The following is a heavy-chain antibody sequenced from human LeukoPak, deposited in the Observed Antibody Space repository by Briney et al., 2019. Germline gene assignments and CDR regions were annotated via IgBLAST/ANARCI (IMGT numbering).Heavy chain of an antibody. CDR3: AKEAGYNYAPLDY. V-gene: IGHV3-30*18. D-gene: IGHD5-18*01. Sequence: GGSLRLSCAASGFTLSGYGMNWVRQAPGKGLEWVAVISDNGSTKHYADSVKGRFTISRDNSRNTLYLQMNSLRSEDTAVYYCAKEAGYNYAPLDYWGQGTLVTVSS. CDR1: GFTLSGYG. CDR2: ISDNGSTK. J-gene: IGHJ4*02.